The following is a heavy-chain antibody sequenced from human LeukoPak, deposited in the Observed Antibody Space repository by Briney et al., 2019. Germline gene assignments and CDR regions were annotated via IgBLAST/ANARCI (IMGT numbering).Heavy chain of an antibody. J-gene: IGHJ4*02. V-gene: IGHV3-48*03. CDR1: GFTFSSCQ. CDR3: ARDFRGHYSIDY. D-gene: IGHD3-3*01. Sequence: GGSLRLSCAASGFTFSSCQMNWVRQAPGKGLEWVSYFSGSCSTKYYADSVKGRFTISRDNDKDSLFLQMNSLRAEDTAVYYCARDFRGHYSIDYWGQGPLVTVSS. CDR2: FSGSCSTK.